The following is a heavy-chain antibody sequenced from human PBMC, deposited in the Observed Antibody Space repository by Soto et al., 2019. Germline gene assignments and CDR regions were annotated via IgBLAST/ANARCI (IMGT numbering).Heavy chain of an antibody. CDR3: ARDTDCGEGSCYGHFDL. Sequence: PGGSLRLSCAASAFKFSDYYRSWVHQAPGKGLEWVSYISGSGDVIYYADSVKGRFTISRDNDKKSVHLQMDTLRAEDTALYYCARDTDCGEGSCYGHFDLWGQGTRVTVSS. CDR2: ISGSGDVI. V-gene: IGHV3-11*01. J-gene: IGHJ4*02. D-gene: IGHD2-15*01. CDR1: AFKFSDYY.